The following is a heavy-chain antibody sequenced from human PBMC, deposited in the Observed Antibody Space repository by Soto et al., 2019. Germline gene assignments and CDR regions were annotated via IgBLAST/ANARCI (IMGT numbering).Heavy chain of an antibody. CDR3: ARGLHRQQLVFRGFDH. V-gene: IGHV3-7*01. Sequence: GGSLRLSCAASGFTFSSYWMSWVRQAPGKGLEWVANIKQDGSEKYYMDSVKGRFTISRDNAKNSLYLQMNSLRAEDTDVYYCARGLHRQQLVFRGFDHWGQGT. D-gene: IGHD6-13*01. CDR2: IKQDGSEK. J-gene: IGHJ5*02. CDR1: GFTFSSYW.